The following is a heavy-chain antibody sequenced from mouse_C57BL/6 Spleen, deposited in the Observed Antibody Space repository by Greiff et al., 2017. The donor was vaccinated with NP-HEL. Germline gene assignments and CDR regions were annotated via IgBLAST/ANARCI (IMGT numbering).Heavy chain of an antibody. CDR1: GYTFTSYW. D-gene: IGHD2-3*01. CDR3: ARSRVDGYYVAY. CDR2: IDPNRGGT. Sequence: VQLQQPGAELVKPGASVKLSCKASGYTFTSYWMHWVKQRPGRGLEWIGRIDPNRGGTKYNEKFKSKATLTVDKPSSTAYMQLSSLTSEDSAVYYCARSRVDGYYVAYWGQGTLVTVSA. J-gene: IGHJ3*01. V-gene: IGHV1-72*01.